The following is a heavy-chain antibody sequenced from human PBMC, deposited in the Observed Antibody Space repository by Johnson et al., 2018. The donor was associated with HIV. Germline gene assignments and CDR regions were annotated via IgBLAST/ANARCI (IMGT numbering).Heavy chain of an antibody. Sequence: VQLVESGGGVVRPGGSLRLSCAASGFSFDDYAMHWVRQVPGKGLEWVAGIGWNGLTIGYVDSVKGRFIISRDNSKNTRYLQMNSLRAEDTAVYYCARGMTTVTNHDAFDIWGQGTMVTVSS. V-gene: IGHV3-20*04. CDR3: ARGMTTVTNHDAFDI. CDR2: IGWNGLTI. J-gene: IGHJ3*02. CDR1: GFSFDDYA. D-gene: IGHD4-17*01.